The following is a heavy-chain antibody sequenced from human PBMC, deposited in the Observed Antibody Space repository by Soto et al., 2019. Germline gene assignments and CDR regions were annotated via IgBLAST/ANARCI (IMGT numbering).Heavy chain of an antibody. Sequence: SETLSLTXAVYGGSFSGYYWSWIRQPPGKGLEWIGEINHSGSTNHNPSLKSRVTISVDTSKNQFSLKLSSVTAADPAVYYCARDSIVGSPGYWGQGTLVTVSS. V-gene: IGHV4-34*01. CDR2: INHSGST. CDR3: ARDSIVGSPGY. CDR1: GGSFSGYY. D-gene: IGHD1-26*01. J-gene: IGHJ4*02.